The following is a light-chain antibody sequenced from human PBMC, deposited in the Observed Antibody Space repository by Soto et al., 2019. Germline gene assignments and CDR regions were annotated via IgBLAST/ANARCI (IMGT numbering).Light chain of an antibody. Sequence: EIVLTQSPGALSLSLGERATLSCRASQSVSSSYFAWYQQKPGQAPRLLIYAASTRATGIPDRFSGSGSGTDFTLTISRLEPEDFAVYYCQQYGSTPLTFGGGTNVDIK. V-gene: IGKV3-20*01. CDR2: AAS. CDR1: QSVSSSY. CDR3: QQYGSTPLT. J-gene: IGKJ4*01.